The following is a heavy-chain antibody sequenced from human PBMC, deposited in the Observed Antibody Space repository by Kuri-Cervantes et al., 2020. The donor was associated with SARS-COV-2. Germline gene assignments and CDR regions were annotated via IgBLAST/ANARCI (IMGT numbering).Heavy chain of an antibody. J-gene: IGHJ4*02. V-gene: IGHV3-23*01. CDR3: ARDARGIFGVAYNY. CDR1: GISFSTYA. D-gene: IGHD3-3*01. CDR2: ISGSGGSK. Sequence: GESLKISCAASGISFSTYAMSWVRQAPGKGLQWVSVISGSGGSKYYADSVQGRFTLSRDNSKNTLYLQMNTLRVDDTAVYYCARDARGIFGVAYNYRGQGTLVTVSS.